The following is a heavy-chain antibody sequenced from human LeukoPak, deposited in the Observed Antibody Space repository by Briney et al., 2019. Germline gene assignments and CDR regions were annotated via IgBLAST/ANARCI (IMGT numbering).Heavy chain of an antibody. CDR1: GFTVSSNY. CDR3: ARDIGQWLGQVDY. V-gene: IGHV3-53*01. CDR2: IYSGGST. Sequence: GGSLRLSCAAYGFTVSSNYMSWVRQAPGKGLEWVSVIYSGGSTYYADSVKGRFTISRDNSKNTLYLQMNSLRAEDTAVYYCARDIGQWLGQVDYWGQGTLVTVSS. J-gene: IGHJ4*02. D-gene: IGHD6-19*01.